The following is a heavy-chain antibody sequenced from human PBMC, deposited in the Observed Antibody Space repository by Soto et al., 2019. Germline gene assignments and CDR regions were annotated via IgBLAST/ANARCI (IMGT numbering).Heavy chain of an antibody. V-gene: IGHV3-48*01. Sequence: GGSLRLSCAASGFTFSSYSMNWVRQAPGKGLEWVSYISSSSSTIYYADSVKGRFTISRDNAKNSLYLQMNSLRAEDTAVYYCERDHRGVTSVEYMDVWGKGTTVTVSS. CDR2: ISSSSSTI. D-gene: IGHD3-10*01. J-gene: IGHJ6*03. CDR3: ERDHRGVTSVEYMDV. CDR1: GFTFSSYS.